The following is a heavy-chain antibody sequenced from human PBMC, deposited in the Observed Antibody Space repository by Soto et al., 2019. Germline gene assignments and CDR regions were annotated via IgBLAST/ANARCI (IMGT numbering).Heavy chain of an antibody. CDR1: GGSISSSSYY. J-gene: IGHJ6*03. CDR3: AKVVRYFDWLPHYYYMDV. V-gene: IGHV4-39*01. Sequence: SETLSLTCTVSGGSISSSSYYWGWIRQPPGKGLEWIGSIYYSGSTYYNPSLKSRVTISVDTSKNQFSLKLSSVTAADTAVYYCAKVVRYFDWLPHYYYMDVWGKGTTVTVSS. CDR2: IYYSGST. D-gene: IGHD3-9*01.